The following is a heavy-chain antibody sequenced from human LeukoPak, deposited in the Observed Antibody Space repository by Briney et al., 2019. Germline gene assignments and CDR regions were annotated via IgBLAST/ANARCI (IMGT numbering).Heavy chain of an antibody. V-gene: IGHV4-39*07. J-gene: IGHJ4*02. D-gene: IGHD3-10*01. CDR3: ARAPWGSGSSYFDY. CDR1: GGSISSSSYY. CDR2: IYYSGST. Sequence: SETLSLTCTVSGGSISSSSYYWGWIRQPPGKGLEWIGSIYYSGSTYYNPSLKSRVTISVDTSKNQFSLKLSSVTAADTAVYYCARAPWGSGSSYFDYWGQGTLVTVSS.